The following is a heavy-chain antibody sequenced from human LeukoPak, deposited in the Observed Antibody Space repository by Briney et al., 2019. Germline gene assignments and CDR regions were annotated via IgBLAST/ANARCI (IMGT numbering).Heavy chain of an antibody. CDR2: ISGSGGST. Sequence: PGGSLRLSCAASGFTFSSYAMSWVRQAPGKGLEWVSAISGSGGSTYYADSVKGRFTISRANSKNTLYLQMNSLRAEDTAVYYCVPYYITMVRGVSHDWFDPWGQGTLVAVSS. D-gene: IGHD3-10*01. CDR1: GFTFSSYA. CDR3: VPYYITMVRGVSHDWFDP. J-gene: IGHJ5*02. V-gene: IGHV3-23*01.